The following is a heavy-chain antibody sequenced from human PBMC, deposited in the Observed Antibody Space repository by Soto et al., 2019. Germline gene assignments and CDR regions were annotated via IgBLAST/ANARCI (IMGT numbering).Heavy chain of an antibody. CDR3: AKTFYPVPRPPKGEGELTPDY. J-gene: IGHJ4*02. CDR2: IDISDSYT. V-gene: IGHV5-10-1*01. Sequence: PGESLKISCKGSGYSFTSYWISWVRQMPGKGLEWMGRIDISDSYTNYSPSFQGHVTISADKSIRTAYLQWNSLRAEDTAVYYCAKTFYPVPRPPKGEGELTPDYWGQGTLVTVSS. CDR1: GYSFTSYW. D-gene: IGHD1-26*01.